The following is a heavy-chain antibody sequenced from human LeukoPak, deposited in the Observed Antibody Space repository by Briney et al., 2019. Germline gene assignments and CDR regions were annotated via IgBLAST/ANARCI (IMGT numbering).Heavy chain of an antibody. CDR3: ARGRGLGPSYYYYGMDV. V-gene: IGHV4-31*03. CDR1: GGSISSGGYY. D-gene: IGHD3/OR15-3a*01. Sequence: TLSPTCTVSGGSISSGGYYWSWIRQHPGKGLEWVGYIYYSGSTYYNPSLKSRVTISVDTSKNQFPLKLSSVTAADTAVYYCARGRGLGPSYYYYGMDVWGQGTTVTVSS. J-gene: IGHJ6*02. CDR2: IYYSGST.